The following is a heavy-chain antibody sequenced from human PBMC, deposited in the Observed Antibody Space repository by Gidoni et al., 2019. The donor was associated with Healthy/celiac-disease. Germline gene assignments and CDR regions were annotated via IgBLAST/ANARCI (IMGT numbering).Heavy chain of an antibody. CDR2: INHSGST. Sequence: QVQLPQWGAGLLKPSETLSLTCAVYGGSFSGYYWSWIRQPPGKGLEWIGEINHSGSTNYNPSLKSRVTISVDTSKNQFSLKLSSGTAADTAVYYCARGLRYSSGWAANDYWGQGTLVTVSS. CDR1: GGSFSGYY. J-gene: IGHJ4*02. V-gene: IGHV4-34*01. CDR3: ARGLRYSSGWAANDY. D-gene: IGHD6-19*01.